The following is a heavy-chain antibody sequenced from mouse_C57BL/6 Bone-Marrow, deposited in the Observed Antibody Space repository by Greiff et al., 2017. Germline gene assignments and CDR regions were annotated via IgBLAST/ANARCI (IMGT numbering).Heavy chain of an antibody. CDR3: ARDGDYYGSRYWYFDV. CDR2: INYDGSSP. J-gene: IGHJ1*03. CDR1: GFTFSDYY. Sequence: EVQLVESEGGLVQPGSSMKLSCTASGFTFSDYYMAWVRQVPEKGLEWVANINYDGSSPYYLDSLKSRFIISRDNAKNILYLQMSSLKSEDTATYYCARDGDYYGSRYWYFDVWGTGTTVTVSS. D-gene: IGHD1-1*01. V-gene: IGHV5-16*01.